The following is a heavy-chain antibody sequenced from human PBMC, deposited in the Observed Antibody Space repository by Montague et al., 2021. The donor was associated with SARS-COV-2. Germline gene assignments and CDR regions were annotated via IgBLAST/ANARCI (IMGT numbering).Heavy chain of an antibody. CDR1: GGSVSSSGYY. Sequence: SETLSLTCTVSGGSVSSSGYYWGWIRQPPGKGLEWRGSIYFSGSSYYKPSLKSRVSISVEPSKNQFSLRLSPVASADTAVYYCARGRRGGWVVAAPTRLDPWGQGTPVPGSS. J-gene: IGHJ5*02. CDR3: ARGRRGGWVVAAPTRLDP. D-gene: IGHD2-15*01. CDR2: IYFSGSS. V-gene: IGHV4-39*01.